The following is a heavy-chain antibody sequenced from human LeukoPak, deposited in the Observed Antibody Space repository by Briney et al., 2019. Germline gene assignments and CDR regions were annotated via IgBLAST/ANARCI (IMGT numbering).Heavy chain of an antibody. CDR1: GFTFSSYA. CDR2: ISGSGGST. D-gene: IGHD6-13*01. Sequence: HTGGSLRLSCAASGFTFSSYAMSWVRQAPGKGLEWVSAISGSGGSTYYADSVKGRFTISRDNSKNTLYLQMNSLRAEDTAVYYCAKTAASENQAGLNYYYYGMDVWGQGTTVTVSS. J-gene: IGHJ6*02. CDR3: AKTAASENQAGLNYYYYGMDV. V-gene: IGHV3-23*01.